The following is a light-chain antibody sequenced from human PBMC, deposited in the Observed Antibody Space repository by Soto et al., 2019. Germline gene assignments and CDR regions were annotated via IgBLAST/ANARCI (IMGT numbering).Light chain of an antibody. CDR3: QQSYSTLRT. CDR2: DAS. J-gene: IGKJ1*01. CDR1: QSISSW. V-gene: IGKV1-5*01. Sequence: DIQMTQSPSTLSASVGDRVTIPCRASQSISSWLAWYQQKPGKAPKVLIFDASSLESGVPSRFRGSGSGTDFTLTISSLKPEDFETYYCQQSYSTLRTFGQGTKVDIK.